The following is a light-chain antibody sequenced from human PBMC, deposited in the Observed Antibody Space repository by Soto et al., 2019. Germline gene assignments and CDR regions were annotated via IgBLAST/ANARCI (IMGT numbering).Light chain of an antibody. CDR2: AAS. J-gene: IGKJ5*01. CDR1: QGISNY. CDR3: QKYNSAPFT. Sequence: DIQMTQSPSSLSASVGDRVTITCRASQGISNYLAWYQQKPGKVPILLIYAASTLQSVVPSRFSGSGSGTDFTLTISGLQPEDVATYYCQKYNSAPFTFGQGTRLEIK. V-gene: IGKV1-27*01.